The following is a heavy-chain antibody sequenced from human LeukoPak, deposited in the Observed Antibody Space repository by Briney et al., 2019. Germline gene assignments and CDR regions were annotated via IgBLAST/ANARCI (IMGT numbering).Heavy chain of an antibody. CDR1: GGSISSYY. D-gene: IGHD6-13*01. CDR3: ARSAEAAADYNWFDP. CDR2: IYYSGST. Sequence: SETLSLTCTVSGGSISSYYWSWIRQPPGKGLEWIGYIYYSGSTNYNPSLKSRVTISVDTSKNQFSLKLSSVTAADTAVYYRARSAEAAADYNWFDPWGQGTLVTVSS. V-gene: IGHV4-59*01. J-gene: IGHJ5*02.